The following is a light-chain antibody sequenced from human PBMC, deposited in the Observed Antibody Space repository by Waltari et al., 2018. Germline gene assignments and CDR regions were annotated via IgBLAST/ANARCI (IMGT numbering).Light chain of an antibody. CDR1: QSISSW. Sequence: EIQMPQSPCTLPASLVERVTCTCRASQSISSWLAWYQQKPGKDPKLLIYKASSLESGVPSRFSCSGSGTEFTLTISSLQPDDFATYYCQQYNSYSRTFGQGTKVEIK. J-gene: IGKJ1*01. V-gene: IGKV1-5*03. CDR3: QQYNSYSRT. CDR2: KAS.